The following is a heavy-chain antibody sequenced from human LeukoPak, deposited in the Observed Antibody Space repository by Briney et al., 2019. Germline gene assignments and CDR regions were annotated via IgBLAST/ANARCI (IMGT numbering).Heavy chain of an antibody. V-gene: IGHV6-1*01. CDR1: GDSVSSNSAA. CDR2: TYYRSKWYN. CDR3: ARGGTRYSYGPYYFDY. Sequence: SQTLSLTCAISGDSVSSNSAAWNWIRQSPSRGLEWLGRTYYRSKWYNDYAVSVKGRITINPDTSKNQFSLQLNSVTPEDTAVYYCARGGTRYSYGPYYFDYWGQGTLVTVSS. J-gene: IGHJ4*02. D-gene: IGHD5-18*01.